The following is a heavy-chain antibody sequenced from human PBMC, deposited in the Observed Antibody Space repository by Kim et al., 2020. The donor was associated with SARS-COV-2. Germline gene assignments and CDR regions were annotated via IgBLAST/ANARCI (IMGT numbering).Heavy chain of an antibody. Sequence: GGSLRLSCAASGFIFSSYAMHYIRQAPGKGLEWVAVISYDGSNKYYADSVKGRFTISRDNSKNTLYLQMNSLSAEDTAVYYCARRGYYYDNSAYSDYWGQGTLVTVSS. CDR2: ISYDGSNK. CDR3: ARRGYYYDNSAYSDY. D-gene: IGHD3-22*01. V-gene: IGHV3-30*04. CDR1: GFIFSSYA. J-gene: IGHJ4*02.